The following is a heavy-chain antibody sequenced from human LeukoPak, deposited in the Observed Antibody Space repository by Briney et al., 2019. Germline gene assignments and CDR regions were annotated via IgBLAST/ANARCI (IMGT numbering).Heavy chain of an antibody. J-gene: IGHJ6*03. V-gene: IGHV1-46*01. CDR1: GYTFTSYY. CDR3: ARNIAAAGTYRLYYYYYYMDV. CDR2: INPSGDPT. Sequence: GASVKVSCKASGYTFTSYYMHWVRQAPGQGLEWVGIINPSGDPTTYAQKFQGRVTMTSDMSTSTVYMELSSLRSEDTAVYYCARNIAAAGTYRLYYYYYYMDVWGKGTTVTISS. D-gene: IGHD6-13*01.